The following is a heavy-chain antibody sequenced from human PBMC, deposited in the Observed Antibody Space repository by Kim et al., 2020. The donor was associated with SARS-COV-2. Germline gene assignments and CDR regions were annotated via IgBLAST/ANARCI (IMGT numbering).Heavy chain of an antibody. CDR3: ARDRYYYYGMDV. V-gene: IGHV3-11*01. Sequence: YYADYGKGRLTISRDNAKNSLYLGMNSLRAEDTAVYYCARDRYYYYGMDVWGQGTTVTVSS. J-gene: IGHJ6*02.